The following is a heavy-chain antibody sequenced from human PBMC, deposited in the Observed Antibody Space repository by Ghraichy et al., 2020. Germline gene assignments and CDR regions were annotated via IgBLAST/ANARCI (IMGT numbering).Heavy chain of an antibody. J-gene: IGHJ6*02. CDR2: IKQDGSEK. D-gene: IGHD6-13*01. CDR1: GFTFSSYW. Sequence: GSLRLSCAASGFTFSSYWMSWVRQAPGKGLEWVANIKQDGSEKYYVDSVKGRFTISRDNAKNSLYLQMNSLRAEDTAVYYCARTRQIAAAGTQRIRYYYGMDVWGQGTTVTVSS. V-gene: IGHV3-7*03. CDR3: ARTRQIAAAGTQRIRYYYGMDV.